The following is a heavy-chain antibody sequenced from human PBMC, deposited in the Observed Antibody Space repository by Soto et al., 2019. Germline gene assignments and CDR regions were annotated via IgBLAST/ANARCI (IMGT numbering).Heavy chain of an antibody. CDR3: ARASPVVTDV. CDR1: GGSISSGDYY. Sequence: QVQLQESGPGLVKPSQTLSLTCTVSGGSISSGDYYWSWIRQPPGKGLEWIGYVSYSGSTYYNPSLNRRVTTTVDTSKNQFSLKLSSVTAADTAVYYCARASPVVTDVWGQGTTVTVSS. D-gene: IGHD5-18*01. V-gene: IGHV4-30-4*01. J-gene: IGHJ6*02. CDR2: VSYSGST.